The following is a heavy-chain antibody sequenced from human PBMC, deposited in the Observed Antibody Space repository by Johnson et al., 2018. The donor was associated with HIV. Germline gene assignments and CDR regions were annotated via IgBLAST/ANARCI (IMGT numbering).Heavy chain of an antibody. J-gene: IGHJ3*02. CDR2: ISWNGGST. CDR1: GFTFDDYG. CDR3: ARGERFGGTQEAFDI. D-gene: IGHD1-26*01. V-gene: IGHV3-20*04. Sequence: VQLVETGGGLVQPGRSLRLSCAASGFTFDDYGMSWVRQAPGKGLEWVSGISWNGGSTGYADSVKGRFTISRENAKNSLYLQMNSLRAGDTAVYYCARGERFGGTQEAFDIWGQGTMVTVSS.